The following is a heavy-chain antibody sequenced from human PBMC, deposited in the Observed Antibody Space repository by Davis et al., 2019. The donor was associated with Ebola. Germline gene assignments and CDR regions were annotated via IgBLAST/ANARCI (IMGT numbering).Heavy chain of an antibody. V-gene: IGHV1-3*01. J-gene: IGHJ6*02. CDR1: GYTFTSYA. CDR2: INAGNGNT. CDR3: ARISLCYDILTGYYFCYYGMDV. D-gene: IGHD3-9*01. Sequence: AASVKVSCKASGYTFTSYAMHWVRQAPGQRLEWMGWINAGNGNTKYSQKFQGRVTITRDTSTSTAYMELSSLRSEDTAVYYCARISLCYDILTGYYFCYYGMDVWGQGTTVTVSS.